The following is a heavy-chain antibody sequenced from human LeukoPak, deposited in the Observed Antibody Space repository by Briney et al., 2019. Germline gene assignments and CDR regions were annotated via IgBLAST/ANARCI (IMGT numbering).Heavy chain of an antibody. V-gene: IGHV3-30*18. D-gene: IGHD3-10*01. J-gene: IGHJ4*02. CDR3: AKGRSTGWFGEWLDH. CDR1: GFTCSSYG. Sequence: PARSLRLYCAASGFTCSSYGMHWVRQAPGKGLEWVAVISYDGSDKYYADSVKGRFTISRDNSKNTPYLQMNSLRAEDTAVYYCAKGRSTGWFGEWLDHWGQGTLVTVSS. CDR2: ISYDGSDK.